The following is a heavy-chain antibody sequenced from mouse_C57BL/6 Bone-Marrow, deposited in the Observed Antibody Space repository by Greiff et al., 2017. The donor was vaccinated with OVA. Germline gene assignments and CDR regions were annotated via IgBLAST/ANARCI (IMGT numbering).Heavy chain of an antibody. D-gene: IGHD2-12*01. CDR2: IDPSDSET. V-gene: IGHV1-52*01. J-gene: IGHJ2*01. Sequence: VQLQQSGAELVRPGSSVKLSCKASGYTFTSYWMHWVKQRPIQGLEWIGNIDPSDSETHYNQQFKDKATLTVDKSSSTVYMQLSSLTSEYSAVYYCAREIVTTQYYFDYWGQGTTLTVSS. CDR1: GYTFTSYW. CDR3: AREIVTTQYYFDY.